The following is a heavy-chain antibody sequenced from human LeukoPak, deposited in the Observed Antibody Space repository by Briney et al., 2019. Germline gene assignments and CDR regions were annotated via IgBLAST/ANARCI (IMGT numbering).Heavy chain of an antibody. D-gene: IGHD3-3*01. V-gene: IGHV3-66*02. Sequence: GGSLRLSCAASGFTVSDNYMNCVRQAPGKGLQWVSVIYSGGSSYYADSVKGRFTISRDNSKNTLYLQMNSLRAEDTAVYYCTRDFSYWGQGTLVTVSS. CDR3: TRDFSY. CDR2: IYSGGSS. CDR1: GFTVSDNY. J-gene: IGHJ4*02.